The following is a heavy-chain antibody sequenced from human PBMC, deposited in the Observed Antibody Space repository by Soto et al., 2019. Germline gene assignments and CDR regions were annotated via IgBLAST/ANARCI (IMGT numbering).Heavy chain of an antibody. V-gene: IGHV4-34*01. Sequence: QVQLQQWGAGLLKPSETLSLTCAVYGGSFGGYQWGWIRQPPGEGLEWIGEIHQSGSTNYNPSLKSRVAISLDTSETHFSLRLNSLTAADTAVYYCVRAVPWRKSFDIWGQGTTVTVSS. D-gene: IGHD1-1*01. CDR1: GGSFGGYQ. CDR2: IHQSGST. J-gene: IGHJ3*02. CDR3: VRAVPWRKSFDI.